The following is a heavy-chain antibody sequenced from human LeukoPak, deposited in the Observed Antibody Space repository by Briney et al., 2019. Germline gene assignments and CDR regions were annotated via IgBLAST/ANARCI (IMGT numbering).Heavy chain of an antibody. CDR2: IYPADSDT. Sequence: GESLKISCKGSGYSFTSYWIGWVRQMPGKGLEWMGIIYPADSDTRYSPSFQGQVSISADKSISTAYLQWSSLKASDTAMYYCARVKSITIFGVGNFDYWGQGTLVTVSS. J-gene: IGHJ4*02. CDR3: ARVKSITIFGVGNFDY. D-gene: IGHD3-3*01. V-gene: IGHV5-51*01. CDR1: GYSFTSYW.